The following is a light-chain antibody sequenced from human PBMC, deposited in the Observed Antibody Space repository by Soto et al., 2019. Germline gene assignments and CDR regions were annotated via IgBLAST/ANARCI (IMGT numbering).Light chain of an antibody. V-gene: IGKV3-15*01. CDR3: QQYNNWPRT. Sequence: EIVMTQSPATLSVSPGDRATLSCRASQSLSSNLAWFQQKPGQAPRLLIYGASTRAAGIPARFSGSGSGTEFTLTISSLQSEDFAVYYCQQYNNWPRTFGQGTKVEIK. CDR1: QSLSSN. CDR2: GAS. J-gene: IGKJ1*01.